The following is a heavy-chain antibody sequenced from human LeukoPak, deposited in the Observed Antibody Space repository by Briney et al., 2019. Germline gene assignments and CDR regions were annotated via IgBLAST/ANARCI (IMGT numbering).Heavy chain of an antibody. CDR2: IRSKANSYAT. J-gene: IGHJ4*02. CDR1: GFTFSSYA. D-gene: IGHD1-26*01. Sequence: GGSLRLSCAASGFTFSSYAMSWVRQAPGKGLEWVGRIRSKANSYATAYAASVKGRFTISRDDSKNTAYLQMNSLKTEDTAVYYCTRHRPGPSGSYSDYWGQGTLVTVSS. V-gene: IGHV3-73*01. CDR3: TRHRPGPSGSYSDY.